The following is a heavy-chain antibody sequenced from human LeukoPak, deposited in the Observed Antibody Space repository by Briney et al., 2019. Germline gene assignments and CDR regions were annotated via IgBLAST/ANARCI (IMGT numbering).Heavy chain of an antibody. V-gene: IGHV4-39*01. CDR3: ARRRYGYYYFDY. CDR1: GGSISSSSYS. J-gene: IGHJ4*02. Sequence: SETLSLTCTVSGGSISSSSYSWGWIRQPPGKGLEWIGSIYYSGSTYYNPSLKSRVTISVDTSKNQFSLKLSSVTAADTAVYYCARRRYGYYYFDYWGQGTLVTVSS. CDR2: IYYSGST. D-gene: IGHD5-18*01.